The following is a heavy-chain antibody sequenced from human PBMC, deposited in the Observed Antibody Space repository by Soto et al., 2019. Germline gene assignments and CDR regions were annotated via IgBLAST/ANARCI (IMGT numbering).Heavy chain of an antibody. CDR3: AKDTGPN. CDR2: ISWNSNTI. Sequence: PVGSLRLSCAASGFTFDNYAMHWVRQAPGKGLEWVSGISWNSNTIAYADSVKGRFTISRDSAKNSLYLQMNSLRAEDTAFYYCAKDTGPNWGQGTLVTVSS. J-gene: IGHJ4*02. V-gene: IGHV3-9*01. CDR1: GFTFDNYA.